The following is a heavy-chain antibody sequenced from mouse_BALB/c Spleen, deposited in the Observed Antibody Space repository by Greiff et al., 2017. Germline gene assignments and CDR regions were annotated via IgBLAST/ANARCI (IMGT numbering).Heavy chain of an antibody. CDR2: ISSGSSTI. D-gene: IGHD2-10*02. CDR1: GFTFSSYA. Sequence: EVKLVESGGGLVKPGGSLKLSCAASGFTFSSYAMSWVRQSPEKRLEWVAEISSGSSTIYYADTVKGRFTISRDNPKNTLFLQMTSLRSEDTAMYYCARDGGPRAMDYWGQGTSVTVSS. CDR3: ARDGGPRAMDY. V-gene: IGHV5-9-4*01. J-gene: IGHJ4*01.